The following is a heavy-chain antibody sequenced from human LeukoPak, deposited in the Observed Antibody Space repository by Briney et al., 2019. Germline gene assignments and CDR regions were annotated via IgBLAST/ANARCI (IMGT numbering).Heavy chain of an antibody. J-gene: IGHJ3*02. Sequence: GGSLRLSCAASGFTFSSYSMNWVRQAPGKGLEWVSSISSSSSYIYYADSVKGRFTISRDNAKNSLSLQMNSLRADDAAVYYCARASSKQLAGYLPDGFDIWGQGTMVTVSS. CDR2: ISSSSSYI. D-gene: IGHD3-9*01. CDR3: ARASSKQLAGYLPDGFDI. V-gene: IGHV3-21*01. CDR1: GFTFSSYS.